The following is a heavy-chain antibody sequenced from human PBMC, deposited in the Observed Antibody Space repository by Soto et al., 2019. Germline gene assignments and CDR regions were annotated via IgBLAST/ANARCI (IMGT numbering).Heavy chain of an antibody. J-gene: IGHJ4*02. CDR3: ESLNRNSRWDY. CDR1: GFTFSSYG. CDR2: IWYDGSNK. D-gene: IGHD6-19*01. V-gene: IGHV3-33*01. Sequence: GGSLRLSYAASGFTFSSYGMHWVRQAPGKGLEWVAVIWYDGSNKYYADSVKGRFTISRDNSKNTLYLQMNSPRAEDTAVYYCESLNRNSRWDYWGQGNLVTVSS.